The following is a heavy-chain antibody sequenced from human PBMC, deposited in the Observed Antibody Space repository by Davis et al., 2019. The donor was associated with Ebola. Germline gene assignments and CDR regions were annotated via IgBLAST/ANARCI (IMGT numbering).Heavy chain of an antibody. CDR2: IYPGDYDT. CDR1: GYSFTTYW. D-gene: IGHD3-10*01. J-gene: IGHJ3*02. V-gene: IGHV5-51*01. Sequence: GESLKISCKGSGYSFTTYWIGWVRQMPGKGLEWMGIIYPGDYDTRYSPSFQGQVTISVDKSISTAYLQWSSLKASDTAMYYCARHTGPRVGAPRFHIWGQGTMVTVSS. CDR3: ARHTGPRVGAPRFHI.